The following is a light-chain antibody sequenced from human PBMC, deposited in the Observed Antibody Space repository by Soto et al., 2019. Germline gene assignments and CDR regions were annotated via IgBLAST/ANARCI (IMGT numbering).Light chain of an antibody. CDR3: QQYNNWASIT. CDR1: QSVSSW. CDR2: KAS. J-gene: IGKJ5*01. Sequence: DIQMTPSPSTLSASVGDRATITCRASQSVSSWIAWYQQKPGKAPTLLIYKASSLESGVPSTFSGSGCGTEFTLTISSLQSEDFAVYYCQQYNNWASITFGQGTRLEIK. V-gene: IGKV1-5*03.